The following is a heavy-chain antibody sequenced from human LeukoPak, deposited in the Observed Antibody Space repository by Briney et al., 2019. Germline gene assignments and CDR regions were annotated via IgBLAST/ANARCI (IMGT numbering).Heavy chain of an antibody. J-gene: IGHJ4*02. CDR1: GFTFSSYW. V-gene: IGHV3-7*01. D-gene: IGHD6-19*01. CDR2: VKQDGSER. CDR3: ASSQYSSGWSTSLAFDY. Sequence: GGSLRLSCAASGFTFSSYWMSWVRQAPGKGLVWVANVKQDGSERYYVGSVRGRFTISRDNAKNSLYLQMNSLRAEDTAVYYCASSQYSSGWSTSLAFDYWGQGTLVTVSS.